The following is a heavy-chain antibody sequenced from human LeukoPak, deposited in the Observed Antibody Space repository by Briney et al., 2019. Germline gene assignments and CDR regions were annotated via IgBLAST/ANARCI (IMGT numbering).Heavy chain of an antibody. CDR2: ISAYNGNT. J-gene: IGHJ5*02. CDR3: ARVDSGYEGNWFDP. V-gene: IGHV1-18*01. Sequence: ASVKVSCKASGYTFTSYGISWVRQAPGQGLEWMGWISAYNGNTNYAQKLQGRVTMTTDTSTSTAYMELRSLRSDATAVYYCARVDSGYEGNWFDPWGQGTLVTVSS. D-gene: IGHD5-12*01. CDR1: GYTFTSYG.